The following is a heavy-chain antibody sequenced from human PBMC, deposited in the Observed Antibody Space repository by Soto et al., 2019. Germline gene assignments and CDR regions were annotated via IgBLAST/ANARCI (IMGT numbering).Heavy chain of an antibody. CDR3: ARPLSRDDYNWGYFDL. J-gene: IGHJ2*01. D-gene: IGHD4-4*01. CDR2: ISYDGSNK. Sequence: QVQLVESGGGVVQPGRSLRLSCAASGFTFSSYAMHWVRQAPGKGLEWVAVISYDGSNKYYADSVKGRFTISRDNSKNTLYLQMNSLRAEDTAVYYCARPLSRDDYNWGYFDLWGRVTLVTVSS. V-gene: IGHV3-30-3*01. CDR1: GFTFSSYA.